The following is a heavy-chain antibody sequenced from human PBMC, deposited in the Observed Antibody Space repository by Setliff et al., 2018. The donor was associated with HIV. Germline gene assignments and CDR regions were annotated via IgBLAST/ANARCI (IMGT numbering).Heavy chain of an antibody. J-gene: IGHJ6*02. CDR2: IKQDGSEE. D-gene: IGHD1-26*01. Sequence: PGGSLRLSCAVSGFTFSGYWMTWVRQTPGKGLEWVAKIKQDGSEEYYVDSMKGRFTISRDNAKNSLYLQMNSLRADDTAVYFCARPTNIDTLYYGSQTFYMYYYGLDVWGQGTTVTVSS. CDR3: ARPTNIDTLYYGSQTFYMYYYGLDV. CDR1: GFTFSGYW. V-gene: IGHV3-7*01.